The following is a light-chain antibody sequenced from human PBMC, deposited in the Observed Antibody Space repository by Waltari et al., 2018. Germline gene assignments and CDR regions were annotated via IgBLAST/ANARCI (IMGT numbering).Light chain of an antibody. CDR3: QQADRLPLT. Sequence: DLQMTQSPTSVSASVGVRVPITFRANQDILSWLAWYQQKPGKAPKLLISAASGLESGVPSRFSGRGSGTDFTLTISSLQPEDFATYYCQQADRLPLTFGGGTKVEIK. V-gene: IGKV1-12*01. CDR2: AAS. CDR1: QDILSW. J-gene: IGKJ4*01.